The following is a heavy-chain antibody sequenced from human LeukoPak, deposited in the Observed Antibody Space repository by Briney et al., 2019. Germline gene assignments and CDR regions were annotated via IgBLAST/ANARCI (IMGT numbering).Heavy chain of an antibody. CDR2: IDVSGGST. CDR1: GFTFSSYF. V-gene: IGHV3-23*01. D-gene: IGHD2-8*02. J-gene: IGHJ4*02. CDR3: ATYRQVLLPFES. Sequence: PGGSLRLSCAASGFTFSSYFMSWVRQAPGKGLEWVSTIDVSGGSTYYADSVKGRFTISRDNSKNTLYLQMYSLRADDTAVYYCATYRQVLLPFESWGQGTLVTVSS.